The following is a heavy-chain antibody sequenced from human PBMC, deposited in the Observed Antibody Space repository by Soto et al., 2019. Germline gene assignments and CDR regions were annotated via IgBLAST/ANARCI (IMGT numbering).Heavy chain of an antibody. Sequence: DVQVLESGGGLVQPGGSLGLSCAASGFTFSKYAMSWARQAPGKGLEGVSGLSSSGDNTYYAASERGRFTISRDNSKNILYWQMHSLRAGDTAVYYCAKDRDYAEYRPASWGQGTLVTVSS. CDR1: GFTFSKYA. D-gene: IGHD4-17*01. CDR3: AKDRDYAEYRPAS. CDR2: LSSSGDNT. V-gene: IGHV3-23*01. J-gene: IGHJ5*02.